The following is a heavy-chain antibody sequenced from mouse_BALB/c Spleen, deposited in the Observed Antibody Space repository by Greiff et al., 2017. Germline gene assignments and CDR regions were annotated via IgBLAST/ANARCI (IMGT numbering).Heavy chain of an antibody. CDR1: GYTFTSYW. Sequence: QVQLQQSGAELVKPGASVKLSCKASGYTFTSYWMHWVKQRPGQGLEWIGEINPSNGRTNYNEKFKSKATLTVDKSSSTAYMQLSSLTSEDSAVYYCATRTLAYWGQGTLVTVAA. J-gene: IGHJ3*01. CDR3: ATRTLAY. CDR2: INPSNGRT. V-gene: IGHV1S81*02.